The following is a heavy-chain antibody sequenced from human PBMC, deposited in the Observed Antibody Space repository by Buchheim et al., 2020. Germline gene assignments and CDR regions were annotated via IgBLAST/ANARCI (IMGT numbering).Heavy chain of an antibody. J-gene: IGHJ4*02. CDR3: ARGSTVQDGDY. CDR2: ISYDGSNK. Sequence: QVQLVESGGGVVQPGRSLRLSCAASGFTFSSYAMHWVRQAPGKGLEWVAVISYDGSNKYYADSVKGRFTISRDNSKNTLYLQMNSLRAEDTAVYYCARGSTVQDGDYWGQGTL. D-gene: IGHD2-15*01. CDR1: GFTFSSYA. V-gene: IGHV3-30*04.